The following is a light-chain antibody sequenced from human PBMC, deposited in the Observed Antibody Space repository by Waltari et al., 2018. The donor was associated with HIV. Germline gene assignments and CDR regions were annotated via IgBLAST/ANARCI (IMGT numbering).Light chain of an antibody. J-gene: IGKJ1*01. CDR2: GAS. V-gene: IGKV3-15*01. CDR3: QQDNNWPPWT. CDR1: QSVSSN. Sequence: EIVLTQSPATLSVSPGERATLSCRASQSVSSNLAWYQQKPGQAPRLLIYGASTSATVIPARFSGSGSGTEFTLTVSSLQSEDFAVYYCQQDNNWPPWTFGQGTKVEIK.